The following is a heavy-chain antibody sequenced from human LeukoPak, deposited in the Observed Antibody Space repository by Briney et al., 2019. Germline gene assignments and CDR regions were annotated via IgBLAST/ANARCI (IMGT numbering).Heavy chain of an antibody. CDR1: GFSLSTSGVG. J-gene: IGHJ4*02. CDR3: ALIRGGFDY. V-gene: IGHV2-5*02. Sequence: VSGPTLVKPTQTLTLTCTFSGFSLSTSGVGVGWNRQPPGKALEWLALIYWDEDKRYSPSLKSRLTITKDTSKNQVVLTLTNMDPVDTATYYCALIRGGFDYWGQGTLVTVSS. D-gene: IGHD2-15*01. CDR2: IYWDEDK.